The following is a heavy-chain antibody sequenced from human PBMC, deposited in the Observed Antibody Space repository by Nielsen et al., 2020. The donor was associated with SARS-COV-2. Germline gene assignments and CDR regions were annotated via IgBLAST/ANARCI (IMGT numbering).Heavy chain of an antibody. Sequence: SETLSLTCTVSGGSISSYYWSWIRQHPGKGLEWIGYIYYSGSTYYNPSLKSRVTISVDTSKNQFSLKLSSVTAADTAVYYCARDQFGELRNYYGMDVWGQGTMVTVPS. CDR2: IYYSGST. V-gene: IGHV4-59*06. CDR1: GGSISSYY. CDR3: ARDQFGELRNYYGMDV. J-gene: IGHJ6*02. D-gene: IGHD3-10*01.